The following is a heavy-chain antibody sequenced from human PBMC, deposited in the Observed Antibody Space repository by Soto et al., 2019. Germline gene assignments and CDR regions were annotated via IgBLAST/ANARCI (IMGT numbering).Heavy chain of an antibody. CDR3: AHGSCTSADCYPNPYLDY. CDR2: IYWDGDE. D-gene: IGHD2-2*01. V-gene: IGHV2-5*02. J-gene: IGHJ4*02. CDR1: GFSLSTSAEG. Sequence: QSGPTLVNPTQTLTLTCTFSGFSLSTSAEGVGWIRQPPGKALEWLALIYWDGDERYSPSLKSRLTITKDTSKNQVVLTMTNMDPADTATYSCAHGSCTSADCYPNPYLDYWGQGILVTVSS.